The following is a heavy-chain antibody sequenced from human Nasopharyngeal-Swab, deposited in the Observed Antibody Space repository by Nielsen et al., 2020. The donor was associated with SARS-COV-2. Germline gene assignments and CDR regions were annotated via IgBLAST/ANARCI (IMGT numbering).Heavy chain of an antibody. Sequence: SETLSLTCTVSGGSISSSTYYWGWIRQPPGKGLEWIGSIYYSGSTYYNPSLKSRVTISVDTSKNQFSLKLSPVTAADTAVYYCAVHYYDSSGFPNYYFDYWGQGTLVTVSS. CDR2: IYYSGST. J-gene: IGHJ4*02. V-gene: IGHV4-39*07. CDR1: GGSISSSTYY. CDR3: AVHYYDSSGFPNYYFDY. D-gene: IGHD3-22*01.